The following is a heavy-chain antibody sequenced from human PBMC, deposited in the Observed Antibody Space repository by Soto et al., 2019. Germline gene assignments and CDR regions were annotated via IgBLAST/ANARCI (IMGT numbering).Heavy chain of an antibody. CDR1: GYTFIDYY. CDR2: INPSGDTS. CDR3: ERDLHGACTTMAH. V-gene: IGHV1-46*01. D-gene: IGHD1-1*01. Sequence: QVQMVQSGAEVKKPGASVKVSCKASGYTFIDYYIHWVRQAPGQGLEWMGIINPSGDTSTLSQRCQGRRTMTSDTSTSTVYMELGSLTSEDTAIYYCERDLHGACTTMAHWGQGTLVTVSS. J-gene: IGHJ4*02.